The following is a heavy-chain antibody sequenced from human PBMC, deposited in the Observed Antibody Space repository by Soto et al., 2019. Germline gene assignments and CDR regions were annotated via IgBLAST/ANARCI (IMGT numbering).Heavy chain of an antibody. D-gene: IGHD2-15*01. CDR3: ARITRYSYPTSDTLDN. CDR2: ILPIMGSV. J-gene: IGHJ4*02. V-gene: IGHV1-69*08. Sequence: SVKVSCKASGGTFNTYTFSWVRQAPGQGLEWMGSILPIMGSVNYAHDFRGRLSITADPSTTTAYMELTSLTSHDTAIYYCARITRYSYPTSDTLDNWGQGTLVPVYS. CDR1: GGTFNTYT.